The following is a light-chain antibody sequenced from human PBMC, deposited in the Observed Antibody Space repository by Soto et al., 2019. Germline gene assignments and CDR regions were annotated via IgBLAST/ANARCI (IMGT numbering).Light chain of an antibody. CDR1: QSVSNNY. Sequence: EIVLTQSPGTLSLSPGERATLSCRASQSVSNNYLAWYQQKPGQAPRLLIYGASSRATGIPDRFSGSGSGTDSTLTISRLEPEDFAVYYCQQYGSSPPITFGQGTRLEIK. CDR2: GAS. V-gene: IGKV3-20*01. CDR3: QQYGSSPPIT. J-gene: IGKJ5*01.